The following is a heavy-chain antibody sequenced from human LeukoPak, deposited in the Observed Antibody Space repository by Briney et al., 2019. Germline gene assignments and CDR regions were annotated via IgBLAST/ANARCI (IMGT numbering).Heavy chain of an antibody. J-gene: IGHJ4*02. D-gene: IGHD3-22*01. CDR3: AKDSSPIVVVDTYYFDY. V-gene: IGHV3-74*01. Sequence: GGSLRLSCAASRFAFSTYWMDWVRQAPGEGLVWVSRINSDGSSTGYADSVKGRFTISRDNSKNTLYLQMNSLRAEDTAVYYCAKDSSPIVVVDTYYFDYWGQGTLVTVSS. CDR1: RFAFSTYW. CDR2: INSDGSST.